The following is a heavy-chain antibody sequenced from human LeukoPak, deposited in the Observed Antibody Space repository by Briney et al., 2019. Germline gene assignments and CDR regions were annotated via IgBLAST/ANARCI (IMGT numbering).Heavy chain of an antibody. D-gene: IGHD5-18*01. CDR3: ARVGYSYGRMGFDY. Sequence: SQTLSLTCTVSGCTISSGSYYWSWIRQPAGKGLEWIGSIYTSGSTNYNPSLKSRVTISVDTSKNQFSLKLSSVTAADTAVYYCARVGYSYGRMGFDYWGQGTLVTVSS. CDR1: GCTISSGSYY. J-gene: IGHJ4*02. CDR2: IYTSGST. V-gene: IGHV4-61*02.